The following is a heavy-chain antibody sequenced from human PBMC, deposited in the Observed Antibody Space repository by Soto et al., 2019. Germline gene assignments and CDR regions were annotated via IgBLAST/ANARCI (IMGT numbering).Heavy chain of an antibody. CDR1: GGSISSYF. CDR3: ARMNQLAPKRNAFDI. Sequence: QVQLQESGPGLVKPSETLSLTCTVSGGSISSYFWTWIRQSPGKGLQWIGYVHYSGNTNYNPSLKSRVTMSVDTSKNQFCLRLASVTAADTAVYYCARMNQLAPKRNAFDIWVQGTMVTVS. V-gene: IGHV4-59*01. D-gene: IGHD1-1*01. J-gene: IGHJ3*02. CDR2: VHYSGNT.